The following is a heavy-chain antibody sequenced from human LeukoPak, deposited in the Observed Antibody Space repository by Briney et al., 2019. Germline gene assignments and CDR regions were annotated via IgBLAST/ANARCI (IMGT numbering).Heavy chain of an antibody. J-gene: IGHJ4*02. V-gene: IGHV3-23*01. Sequence: GGSLRLSCAASGFTFSSYAMSWVRQVPGKGLEWVSAISGSGGSTYYADSVKGRFTISRDNSKNTLYLQMNSLRAEDTAVYYCAKDTFSLDYYDSSGYYFDYWGQGTLVTVSS. CDR1: GFTFSSYA. D-gene: IGHD3-22*01. CDR2: ISGSGGST. CDR3: AKDTFSLDYYDSSGYYFDY.